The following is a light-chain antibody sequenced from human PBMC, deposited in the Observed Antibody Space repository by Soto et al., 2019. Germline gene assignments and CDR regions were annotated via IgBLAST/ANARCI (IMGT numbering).Light chain of an antibody. Sequence: QSELTQPPSASGIPGQRVTMSCSGSSSNIGSNDVYWYQQLPGTAPRLLIYGSNHRPSGVPDRFSGSKSDTSASLAISGLRSEDEADYFCATWDDSLSGHYVFGTGTKVTVL. V-gene: IGLV1-47*01. J-gene: IGLJ1*01. CDR2: GSN. CDR1: SSNIGSND. CDR3: ATWDDSLSGHYV.